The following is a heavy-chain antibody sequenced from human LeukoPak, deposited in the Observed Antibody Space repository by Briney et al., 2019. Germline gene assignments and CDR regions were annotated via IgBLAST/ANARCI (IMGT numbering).Heavy chain of an antibody. V-gene: IGHV3-23*01. J-gene: IGHJ4*02. CDR2: ISGSGGST. CDR3: AKDRYSGYDLNFDY. D-gene: IGHD5-12*01. Sequence: GGSLRLSCAASGFTFSSYSMNWVRQAPGKGLEWVSAISGSGGSTYYADSVKGRFTISRGNSKNTLYLQMNSLRAEDTAVYYCAKDRYSGYDLNFDYWGQGTLVTVSS. CDR1: GFTFSSYS.